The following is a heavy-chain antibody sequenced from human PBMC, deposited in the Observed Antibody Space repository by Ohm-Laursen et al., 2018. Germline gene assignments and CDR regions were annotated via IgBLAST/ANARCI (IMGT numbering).Heavy chain of an antibody. V-gene: IGHV3-53*01. J-gene: IGHJ5*02. CDR1: GFTVSTNY. CDR2: IYSGDST. Sequence: GSLRLSCAASGFTVSTNYMIWDRQAPGKGLELVSVIYSGDSTYYADSVKGRFTISRDNSKNTLYLQMNSLRAEDTAVYYCTRDPYSTGYFDPWGQGTLVTVSS. D-gene: IGHD6-25*01. CDR3: TRDPYSTGYFDP.